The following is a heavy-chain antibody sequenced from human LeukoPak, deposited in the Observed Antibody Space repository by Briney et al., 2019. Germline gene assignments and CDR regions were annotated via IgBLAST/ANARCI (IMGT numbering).Heavy chain of an antibody. D-gene: IGHD6-13*01. Sequence: PGGSLRLSCAASGFTFSSYAMSWVRQAPGKGLEWVSAISGSGGSTYYADSVKGRFTISRDNSKNTLYLQMNSLRAEDTAVYYCARKPYSSSWYETDYYYYYYMDVWGKGTTVTVSS. CDR2: ISGSGGST. V-gene: IGHV3-23*01. CDR3: ARKPYSSSWYETDYYYYYYMDV. CDR1: GFTFSSYA. J-gene: IGHJ6*03.